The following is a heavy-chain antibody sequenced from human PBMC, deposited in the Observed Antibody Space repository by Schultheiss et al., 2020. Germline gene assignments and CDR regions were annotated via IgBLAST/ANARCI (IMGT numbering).Heavy chain of an antibody. CDR1: GFTVSSNY. CDR2: ISWNSGSI. CDR3: AREGSSGWYARGWFDP. V-gene: IGHV3-53*01. D-gene: IGHD6-19*01. Sequence: GGSLRLSCAASGFTVSSNYMSWVRQAPGKGLEWVSGISWNSGSIGYADSVKGRFTISRDNSKNTLYLQMNSLRAEDTAVYYCAREGSSGWYARGWFDPWGQGTLVTVSS. J-gene: IGHJ5*02.